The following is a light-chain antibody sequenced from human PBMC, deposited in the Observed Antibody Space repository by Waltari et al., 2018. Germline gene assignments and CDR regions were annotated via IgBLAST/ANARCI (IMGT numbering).Light chain of an antibody. CDR1: QSLLYSSNNNYY. CDR2: WAS. J-gene: IGKJ4*02. CDR3: QRNRSTQT. Sequence: DIVMTQSPDPLAVSLGERATINCKSSQSLLYSSNNNYYLAWYQQKPGQPPKLPIYWASTRGSRVTVRGSGSGSGIDFTLTISGLEAEDVAVYYCQRNRSTQTFGRGTKVEIK. V-gene: IGKV4-1*01.